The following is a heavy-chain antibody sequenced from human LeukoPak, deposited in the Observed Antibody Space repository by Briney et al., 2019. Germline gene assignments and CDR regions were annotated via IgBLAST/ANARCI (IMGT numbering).Heavy chain of an antibody. CDR3: ARDCDTSGYYYCGMDV. CDR2: IKQDGSEK. CDR1: GFTFSSYA. J-gene: IGHJ6*02. D-gene: IGHD3-22*01. Sequence: GGSLRLSCAASGFTFSSYAMSWVRQAPGKGLEWVANIKQDGSEKYYVDSVKGRFTISRDNSKNTLYLQMNSLRTEDTAVYYCARDCDTSGYYYCGMDVWGQGTTVAVSS. V-gene: IGHV3-7*01.